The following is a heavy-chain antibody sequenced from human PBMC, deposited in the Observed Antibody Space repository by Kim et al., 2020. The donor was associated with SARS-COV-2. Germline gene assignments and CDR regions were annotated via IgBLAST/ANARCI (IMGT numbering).Heavy chain of an antibody. CDR2: INHSGST. V-gene: IGHV4-34*01. CDR1: GGSFSGYY. CDR3: ARGRHIVVVTARDFQH. J-gene: IGHJ1*01. D-gene: IGHD2-21*02. Sequence: SETLSLTCAVYGGSFSGYYWSWIRQPPGKGLEWIGEINHSGSTNYNPSLKSRVTISVDTSKNQFSLKLSSVTAADTAVYYCARGRHIVVVTARDFQHWGQGTLVTVSS.